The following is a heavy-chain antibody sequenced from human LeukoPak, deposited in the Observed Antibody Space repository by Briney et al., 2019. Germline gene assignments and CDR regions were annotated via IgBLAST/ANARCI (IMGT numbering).Heavy chain of an antibody. V-gene: IGHV3-74*01. D-gene: IGHD1-26*01. CDR3: ARDVGSGTYYRGYFDY. CDR1: GFTFSSHW. CDR2: INHDGSDT. J-gene: IGHJ4*02. Sequence: AGGSLRLSCAVSGFTFSSHWMHWVRQAPGKGLVWVSRINHDGSDTIYADSVKGRFTISRDNAKNTLYLQMNSLRAEDTALYYCARDVGSGTYYRGYFDYWGQGTLVTVST.